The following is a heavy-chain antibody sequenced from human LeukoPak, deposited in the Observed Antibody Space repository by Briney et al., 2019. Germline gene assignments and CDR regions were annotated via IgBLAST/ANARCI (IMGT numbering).Heavy chain of an antibody. CDR3: ARDNYYYMDV. CDR2: IYYSGST. J-gene: IGHJ6*03. CDR1: AGSISSSSYY. Sequence: SETLSLTCTVSAGSISSSSYYWGWIRQPPGKGLEWIGSIYYSGSTYYNPSLKSRVTISVDTSKNQFSLKLSSVTAADTAVYYCARDNYYYMDVWGKGTTVTVSS. V-gene: IGHV4-39*07.